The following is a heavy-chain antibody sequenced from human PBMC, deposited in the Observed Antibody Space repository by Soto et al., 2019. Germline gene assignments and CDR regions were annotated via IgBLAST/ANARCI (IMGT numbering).Heavy chain of an antibody. CDR2: IYSGGST. CDR1: GFTVSTNY. J-gene: IGHJ6*03. Sequence: GGSLRLSCAASGFTVSTNYMSWVRQAPGKGLEWVSVIYSGGSTDYADSVKGRFTISRDNSKNTLYLQMNSLRAEDTAVYYCARVQYSSSPGGFYYYYYYMDVWGKGTTVTVSS. D-gene: IGHD6-19*01. CDR3: ARVQYSSSPGGFYYYYYYMDV. V-gene: IGHV3-66*01.